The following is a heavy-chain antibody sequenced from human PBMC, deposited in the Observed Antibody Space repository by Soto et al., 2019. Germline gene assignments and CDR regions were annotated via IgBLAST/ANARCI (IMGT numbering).Heavy chain of an antibody. CDR3: ARNGDLYCGGDCPLDY. CDR1: GYTFTSYG. CDR2: ISAYNGNT. D-gene: IGHD2-21*02. Sequence: ASVKVSCKASGYTFTSYGISWVRQAPGQGLEWMGWISAYNGNTNYAQKLQGRVTMTTDTSTSTAYMELRSLRSDDTAVNYCARNGDLYCGGDCPLDYWGQGTLVTVSS. J-gene: IGHJ4*02. V-gene: IGHV1-18*01.